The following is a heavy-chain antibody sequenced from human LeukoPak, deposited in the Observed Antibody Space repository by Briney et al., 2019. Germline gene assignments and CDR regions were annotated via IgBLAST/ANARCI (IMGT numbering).Heavy chain of an antibody. CDR1: GYTFTSYY. CDR2: INPSGGST. Sequence: GASVKVSCKASGYTFTSYYMHWVRQAPGQGLEWMGIINPSGGSTSYAQKFQGRVTMTRDTSTSTVYMELSSLRSEDTAVYYCARDLSSSSGGYCSSTSCPKGAFDIWGQGTMVTVSS. D-gene: IGHD2-2*01. V-gene: IGHV1-46*01. J-gene: IGHJ3*02. CDR3: ARDLSSSSGGYCSSTSCPKGAFDI.